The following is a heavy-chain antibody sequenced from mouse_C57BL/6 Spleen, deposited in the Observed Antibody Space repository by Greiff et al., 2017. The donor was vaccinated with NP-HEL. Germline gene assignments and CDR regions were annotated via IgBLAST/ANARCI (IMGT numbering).Heavy chain of an antibody. D-gene: IGHD1-1*01. CDR1: GFTFTDYY. J-gene: IGHJ2*01. CDR3: TRYVLRSYVDY. Sequence: EVQRVESGGGLVQPGGSLSLSCAASGFTFTDYYMSWVRQPPGKALEWLGFIRNKANGYTTEYSASVKGRFTISRDNSQSILYLQMDALRAEDRATYYWTRYVLRSYVDYWGQGTTLTVSS. V-gene: IGHV7-3*01. CDR2: IRNKANGYTT.